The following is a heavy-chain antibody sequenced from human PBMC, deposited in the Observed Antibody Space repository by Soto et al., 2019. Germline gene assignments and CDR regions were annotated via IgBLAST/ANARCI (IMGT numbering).Heavy chain of an antibody. Sequence: EVQLVESGGGLVQPGGSLRLSCAASGFTVSSNYMSWVRQAPGKGLERVSVIYSGGSTYYADSVKGRFTISRHNSKNTLYRQMNCLRAEDTAVYYCARGPGGGFVDYWGQGTLVTVSS. CDR3: ARGPGGGFVDY. D-gene: IGHD2-15*01. J-gene: IGHJ4*02. CDR2: IYSGGST. V-gene: IGHV3-53*04. CDR1: GFTVSSNY.